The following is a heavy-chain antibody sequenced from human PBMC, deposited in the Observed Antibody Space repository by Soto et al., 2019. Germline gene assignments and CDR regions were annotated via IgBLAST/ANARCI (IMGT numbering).Heavy chain of an antibody. D-gene: IGHD3-22*01. CDR2: IIPFSGTA. V-gene: IGHV1-69*06. Sequence: GASVKVSCKASEDTLSSYAISWVRQAPGQGLEWMGGIIPFSGTANYALKFQGRVTITADKSTSTAYMELSSLRSEDTAVYYCVREGYYDSSGYYPGWFDPWGQGTLVTVSS. J-gene: IGHJ5*02. CDR3: VREGYYDSSGYYPGWFDP. CDR1: EDTLSSYA.